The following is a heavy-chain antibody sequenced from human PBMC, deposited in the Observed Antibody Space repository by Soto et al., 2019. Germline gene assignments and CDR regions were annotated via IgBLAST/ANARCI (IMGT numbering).Heavy chain of an antibody. CDR3: ASLSNSARYIDL. V-gene: IGHV3-66*01. J-gene: IGHJ4*02. CDR1: GFIVSDSY. Sequence: EVQLAESGGGLVQPGGSMRLSCAASGFIVSDSYMNWVRQAPGKGLEWVSVIYGGGTTDYADSAKGRFTISRDSSVNTLHLQMNSLRVEDTAVYYCASLSNSARYIDLWGRGIPVTVSS. CDR2: IYGGGTT. D-gene: IGHD1-26*01.